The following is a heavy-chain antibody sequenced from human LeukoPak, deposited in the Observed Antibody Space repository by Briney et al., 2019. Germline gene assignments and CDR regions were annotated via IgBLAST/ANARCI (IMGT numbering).Heavy chain of an antibody. J-gene: IGHJ3*02. D-gene: IGHD3-22*01. CDR2: IIPIFGTA. CDR3: AIRYYYDSSGYSGGAFDI. Sequence: GASVKVSCKASGGTFSSYAISWVRQAPGQGLEWMGGIIPIFGTANYAQKFQGRVTITTDESTSTAYMGLSSLRSEDTAVYYCAIRYYYDSSGYSGGAFDIWGQGTMVTVSS. V-gene: IGHV1-69*05. CDR1: GGTFSSYA.